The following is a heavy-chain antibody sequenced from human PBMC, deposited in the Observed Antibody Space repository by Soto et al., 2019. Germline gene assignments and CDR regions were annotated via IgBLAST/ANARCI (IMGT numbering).Heavy chain of an antibody. D-gene: IGHD6-19*01. CDR3: ARVVRQWLVLKGYYYYGMDV. CDR1: GYTFTSYD. CDR2: MNPNSGNT. Sequence: ASVKVSCKASGYTFTSYDINWVRQATGQGLKWMGWMNPNSGNTGYAQKFQGRVTMTRNTSISTAYMELSSLRSEDTAVYYCARVVRQWLVLKGYYYYGMDVWGQGTTVTVSS. J-gene: IGHJ6*02. V-gene: IGHV1-8*01.